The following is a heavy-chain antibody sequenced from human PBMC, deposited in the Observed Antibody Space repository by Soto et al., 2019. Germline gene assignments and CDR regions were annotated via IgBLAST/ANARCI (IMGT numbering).Heavy chain of an antibody. CDR1: GGTLSSYA. J-gene: IGHJ4*02. D-gene: IGHD6-13*01. Sequence: GASVKVSCKASGGTLSSYAISWVRQAPGQGLEWMGGIIPIFGTANYAQKFQGRVTITADESTSTAYMELSSLRSEDTAVYYRARASVSLAAAGRANFDYSGQGTLVTVSS. CDR2: IIPIFGTA. CDR3: ARASVSLAAAGRANFDY. V-gene: IGHV1-69*13.